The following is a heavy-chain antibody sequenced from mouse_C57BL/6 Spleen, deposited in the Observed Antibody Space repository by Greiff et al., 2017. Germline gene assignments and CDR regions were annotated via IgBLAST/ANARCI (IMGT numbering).Heavy chain of an antibody. V-gene: IGHV1-26*01. Sequence: EVQLQQSGPELVKPGASVKISCKASGYTFTDYYMNWVKQSHGKSLEWIGDINPNNGGTSYNQKFKGKATLTVDKSSSTAYMELRSLTSEDSAVYYCARSGWLLPRGYFDYWGQGTTLTVSS. CDR1: GYTFTDYY. CDR3: ARSGWLLPRGYFDY. J-gene: IGHJ2*01. D-gene: IGHD2-3*01. CDR2: INPNNGGT.